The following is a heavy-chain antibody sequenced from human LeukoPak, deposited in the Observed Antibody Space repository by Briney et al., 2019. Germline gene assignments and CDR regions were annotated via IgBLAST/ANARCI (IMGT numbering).Heavy chain of an antibody. J-gene: IGHJ4*02. CDR1: GGSISSSSYY. Sequence: SETLSLTCTVSGGSISSSSYYWGWIRQPPGKGLEWIGSIYYRGRTYYNPSLKSRVTMSVDTSKNQFSLKLSSVTAADTAVYYCARQSPPEYRSGWSPIGHWGQGTLVTVSS. CDR3: ARQSPPEYRSGWSPIGH. CDR2: IYYRGRT. V-gene: IGHV4-39*01. D-gene: IGHD6-19*01.